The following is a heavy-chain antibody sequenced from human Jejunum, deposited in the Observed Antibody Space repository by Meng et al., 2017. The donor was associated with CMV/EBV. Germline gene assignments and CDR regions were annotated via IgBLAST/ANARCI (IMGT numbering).Heavy chain of an antibody. J-gene: IGHJ4*02. CDR3: AREGGYNYGSVD. CDR2: ISSNNLSI. CDR1: GFTFSSYS. V-gene: IGHV3-48*04. D-gene: IGHD5-18*01. Sequence: SGFTFSSYSMNWVRQAPGKGLGWVSYISSNNLSIMYADSVKGRFTNSRDNAKSLLYLQMNSLRAEDTAVYYCAREGGYNYGSVDWGQGTLVTVSS.